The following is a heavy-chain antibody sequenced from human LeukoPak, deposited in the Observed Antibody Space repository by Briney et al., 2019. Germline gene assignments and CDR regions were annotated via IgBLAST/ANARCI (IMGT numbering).Heavy chain of an antibody. CDR2: IYHSGST. CDR1: GGSISSGGYS. V-gene: IGHV4-30-2*01. CDR3: ARGRIGSVFTMVRGVPRWFDP. D-gene: IGHD3-10*01. J-gene: IGHJ5*02. Sequence: SETLSLTCAVSGGSISSGGYSWSWIRQPPGKGLEWIGYIYHSGSTYYNPSLKSRVTISVDRSKNQFSLKLSSVTAADTAVYYCARGRIGSVFTMVRGVPRWFDPWGQGTLVTVSS.